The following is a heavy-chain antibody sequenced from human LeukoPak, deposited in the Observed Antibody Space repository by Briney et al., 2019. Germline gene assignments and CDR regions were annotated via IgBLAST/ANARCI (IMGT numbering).Heavy chain of an antibody. CDR2: IIPIFGTT. CDR3: ARDLGIAARPSSNWFDP. J-gene: IGHJ5*02. Sequence: GASVKVSCKPSGYTFTNYGISWVGQAPGQGLEWMGGIIPIFGTTNYAQNFQGRVTITADESTSTGYMELSSLRSEDTAVYYCARDLGIAARPSSNWFDPWGQGTLVTVSS. V-gene: IGHV1-69*13. CDR1: GYTFTNYG. D-gene: IGHD6-6*01.